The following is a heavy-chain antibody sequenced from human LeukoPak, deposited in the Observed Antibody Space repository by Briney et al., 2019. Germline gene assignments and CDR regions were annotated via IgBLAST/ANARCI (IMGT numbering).Heavy chain of an antibody. Sequence: SETLSLTCAVYGGSFSGYSWSWISQPPGKGLEWIGEINHSGSNNNNPSLKRRVTISVNTSKNQISLKLSSVTAADTAVYYCARLQRGYYYDSSGYYYRPLRYYYYYMDVWGKGTTVTISS. CDR2: INHSGSN. CDR1: GGSFSGYS. V-gene: IGHV4-34*01. J-gene: IGHJ6*03. D-gene: IGHD3-22*01. CDR3: ARLQRGYYYDSSGYYYRPLRYYYYYMDV.